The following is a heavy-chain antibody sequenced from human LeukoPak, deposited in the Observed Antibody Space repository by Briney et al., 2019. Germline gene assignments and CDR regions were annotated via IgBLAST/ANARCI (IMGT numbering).Heavy chain of an antibody. CDR1: GFTFSNYG. CDR2: ISGSGGST. V-gene: IGHV3-23*01. CDR3: ASNKYDSGYEDTPYYFDY. J-gene: IGHJ4*02. Sequence: GGSLRLSCAASGFTFSNYGMYWVRQAPGKGLEWVSAISGSGGSTYYADSVKGRFTISRDNSKNTLYLQRHSLRAEYTAVYYCASNKYDSGYEDTPYYFDYWGQGTLVTVSS. D-gene: IGHD5-12*01.